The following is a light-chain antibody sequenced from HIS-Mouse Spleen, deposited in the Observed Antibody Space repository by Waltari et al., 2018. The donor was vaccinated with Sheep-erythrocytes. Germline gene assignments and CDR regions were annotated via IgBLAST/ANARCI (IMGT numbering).Light chain of an antibody. Sequence: QSVLTQPPSVSGAPGQRVTISCTGSSSNIGAGYDVHGYQQLPGTAPKLLIYGNSNRPSGVPDRFSGSKSGTSASLAITGLQAEDEADYYCCSYAGSYNHVFATGTKVTVL. CDR2: GNS. J-gene: IGLJ1*01. CDR3: CSYAGSYNHV. V-gene: IGLV1-40*01. CDR1: SSNIGAGYD.